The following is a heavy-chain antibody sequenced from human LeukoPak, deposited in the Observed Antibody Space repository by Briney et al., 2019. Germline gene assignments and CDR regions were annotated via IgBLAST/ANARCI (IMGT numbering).Heavy chain of an antibody. V-gene: IGHV3-66*04. CDR1: GFSVSSNY. Sequence: RGSLRLPCAASGFSVSSNYMNWVRQAPGKGLEWVSVIYSGGSTDYADSVKGRFTISRDNSKDTLYLQMNSLRAEDTAVYYCARRGDGYTWYFDLWGRGTLVTVSS. CDR2: IYSGGST. D-gene: IGHD5-24*01. J-gene: IGHJ2*01. CDR3: ARRGDGYTWYFDL.